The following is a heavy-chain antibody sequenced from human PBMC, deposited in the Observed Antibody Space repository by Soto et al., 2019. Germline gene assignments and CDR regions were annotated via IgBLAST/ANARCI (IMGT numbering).Heavy chain of an antibody. D-gene: IGHD4-4*01. Sequence: QVQLQESGPGLVKPSETLSLSCAVSGVSITSTDWWSWVPQPPGKGLQWIGEVSLGGGANYNPSLKSRVTISVDNSKNQFSLTLNSVTAADTAVYFCAGSTADTTLKASSFWGQGTLVTVSS. V-gene: IGHV4-4*02. CDR2: VSLGGGA. CDR3: AGSTADTTLKASSF. CDR1: GVSITSTDW. J-gene: IGHJ4*02.